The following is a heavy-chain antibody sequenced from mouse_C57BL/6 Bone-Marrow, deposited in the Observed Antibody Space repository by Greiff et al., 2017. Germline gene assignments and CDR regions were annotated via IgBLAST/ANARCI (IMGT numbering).Heavy chain of an antibody. D-gene: IGHD2-3*01. CDR3: ARGYDGYYRGYYAMDY. CDR2: ISYDGSN. V-gene: IGHV3-6*01. Sequence: VQLQQSGPGLVKPSQSLSLTCSVTGYSITSGYYWNWIRQFPGNKLEWMGYISYDGSNNYNPSLKNRISITRDTSKNQFFLKLNSVTTEDTATYYCARGYDGYYRGYYAMDYWGQGTSVTVSS. J-gene: IGHJ4*01. CDR1: GYSITSGYY.